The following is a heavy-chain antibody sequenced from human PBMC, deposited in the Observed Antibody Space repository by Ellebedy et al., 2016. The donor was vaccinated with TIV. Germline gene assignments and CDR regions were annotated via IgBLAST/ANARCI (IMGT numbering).Heavy chain of an antibody. Sequence: GGSLRLXXAASGFIFSGFGMHWVRQAPGKGLEWVAVIWNDGTKKYYADSVKGRFTISRDDSKNTLHLQMDSLRADDTAVYYCARDVEGGAAKNWGQGTLVTVSS. V-gene: IGHV3-33*01. CDR2: IWNDGTKK. CDR1: GFIFSGFG. J-gene: IGHJ4*02. CDR3: ARDVEGGAAKN. D-gene: IGHD6-13*01.